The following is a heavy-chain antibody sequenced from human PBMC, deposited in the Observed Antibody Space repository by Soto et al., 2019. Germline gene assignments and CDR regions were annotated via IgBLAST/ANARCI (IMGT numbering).Heavy chain of an antibody. D-gene: IGHD3-22*01. CDR1: GGSISSGGYY. CDR3: ARDRRNYYGSSGYYYQYNWFDP. J-gene: IGHJ5*02. CDR2: IYYSGST. V-gene: IGHV4-30-4*08. Sequence: PSETLSLTCTVSGGSISSGGYYWSWIRQHPGKGLEWIGYIYYSGSTYYNPSLKSRVTISVDTSKNQFSLKLSSVTAADTAVYYCARDRRNYYGSSGYYYQYNWFDPWVQGTLVTVS.